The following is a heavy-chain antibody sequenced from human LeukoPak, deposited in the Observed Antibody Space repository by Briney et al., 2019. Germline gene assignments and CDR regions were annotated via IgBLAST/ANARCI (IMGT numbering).Heavy chain of an antibody. V-gene: IGHV4-59*01. CDR3: VRGKNGYNP. Sequence: KASETLSLTCTVSGGSISGYYWGWIRQPPGKGLEWIGYMHHNGEIEYNPSLKSRVTISMDTAKNQLSLKVRSVIAADTATYDCVRGKNGYNPWGQGTLITVSS. CDR1: GGSISGYY. CDR2: MHHNGEI. J-gene: IGHJ5*02. D-gene: IGHD5-24*01.